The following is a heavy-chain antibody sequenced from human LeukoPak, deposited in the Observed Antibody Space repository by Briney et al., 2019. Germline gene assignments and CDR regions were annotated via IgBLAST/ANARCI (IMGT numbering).Heavy chain of an antibody. Sequence: GGSLRLSCAASGFTFSNAWMSWVRQAPGKGLEWVGRIKSKTDGGTTDYAAPVKGRFTISRDDSKNTLYLQMNSLKTEDTAVYYCTTERGYYDFWSGSHFDYWGQGTLVTVSS. CDR1: GFTFSNAW. CDR2: IKSKTDGGTT. CDR3: TTERGYYDFWSGSHFDY. J-gene: IGHJ4*02. D-gene: IGHD3-3*01. V-gene: IGHV3-15*01.